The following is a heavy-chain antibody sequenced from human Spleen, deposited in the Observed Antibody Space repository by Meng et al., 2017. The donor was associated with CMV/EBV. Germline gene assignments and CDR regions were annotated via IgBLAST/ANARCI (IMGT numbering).Heavy chain of an antibody. CDR1: GFALSDDY. J-gene: IGHJ4*02. V-gene: IGHV3-11*06. CDR2: ISSSRIYT. CDR3: ARRSCFDY. D-gene: IGHD3-10*01. Sequence: VGSFVKPCGILILACGASGFALSDDYLSCILQAQVKGLEWVSYISSSRIYTNYADSVKGRFTISRDNAKNSLYLQMNSLRAEDTAVYYCARRSCFDYWGQGTLVTVSS.